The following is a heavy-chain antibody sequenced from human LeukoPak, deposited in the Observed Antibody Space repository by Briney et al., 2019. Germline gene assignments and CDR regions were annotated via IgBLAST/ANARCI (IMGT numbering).Heavy chain of an antibody. V-gene: IGHV1-8*01. D-gene: IGHD3-3*01. CDR3: AREPIIPIFGGPRYYYGMDV. CDR2: MNPNSGNT. CDR1: GYTFTSYD. J-gene: IGHJ6*02. Sequence: ASVKVSCKASGYTFTSYDINCGRQATGQGLEWMGWMNPNSGNTGDAQKFQGRVTMARNTSISTPYMELSSLRSDDTAVYYCAREPIIPIFGGPRYYYGMDVWGQGTTVTVSS.